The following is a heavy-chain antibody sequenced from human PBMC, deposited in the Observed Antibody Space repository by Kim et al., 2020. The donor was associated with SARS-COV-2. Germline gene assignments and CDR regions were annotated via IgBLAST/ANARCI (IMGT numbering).Heavy chain of an antibody. Sequence: GGSLRLSCAASGFTISNAWMSWVRQAPGKGLEWVGRIKCETDGGATDYAAPVKGRFTIARDDSKNTLYLQMSSLKTEDTAEYYCTTTRPGSFRSWGQGTL. D-gene: IGHD1-26*01. CDR3: TTTRPGSFRS. CDR2: IKCETDGGAT. CDR1: GFTISNAW. V-gene: IGHV3-15*01. J-gene: IGHJ5*02.